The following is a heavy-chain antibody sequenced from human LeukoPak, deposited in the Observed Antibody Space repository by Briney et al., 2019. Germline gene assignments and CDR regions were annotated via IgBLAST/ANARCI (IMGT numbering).Heavy chain of an antibody. CDR3: ARDQEEVLRYFDWLSPPSSFDY. CDR2: ISSSSSYI. Sequence: PGGSLRLSCAASGFTFSSYSMNWVRQAPGKGLEWVSSISSSSSYIYYADSVKGRFTISRDNAKNSLYPQMNSLRAEDTAVYYCARDQEEVLRYFDWLSPPSSFDYWGQGTLVTVSS. V-gene: IGHV3-21*01. D-gene: IGHD3-9*01. J-gene: IGHJ4*02. CDR1: GFTFSSYS.